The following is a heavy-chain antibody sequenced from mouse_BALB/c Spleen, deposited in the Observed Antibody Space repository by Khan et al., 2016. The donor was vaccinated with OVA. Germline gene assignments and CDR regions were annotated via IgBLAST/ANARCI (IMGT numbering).Heavy chain of an antibody. Sequence: QVQLKESGPGLVAPSQSLSITCTVSGFSLTNYGVHWVRQPPGKGLEWLGVIWAGGSTNYNSALMSRLSISKDNSKSQVFLKMNSLQTYDTAMYFCARNREPDYFDYWGQGTTLTVSS. CDR3: ARNREPDYFDY. V-gene: IGHV2-9*02. CDR2: IWAGGST. J-gene: IGHJ2*01. CDR1: GFSLTNYG.